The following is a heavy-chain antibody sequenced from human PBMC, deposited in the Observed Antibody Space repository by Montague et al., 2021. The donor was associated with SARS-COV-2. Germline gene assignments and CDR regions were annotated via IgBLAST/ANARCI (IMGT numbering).Heavy chain of an antibody. CDR3: VRDHPYGGPRGAYDV. Sequence: SETLSLTCAVFGGSFSDYYWSWIRQSPGKGLEWIGEVSHSGKTSYNPSLESRVTISTDTSKNQLSLKVNSVTAADTAVYYCVRDHPYGGPRGAYDVWGQETVVTVSS. V-gene: IGHV4-34*01. J-gene: IGHJ3*01. D-gene: IGHD4-23*01. CDR1: GGSFSDYY. CDR2: VSHSGKT.